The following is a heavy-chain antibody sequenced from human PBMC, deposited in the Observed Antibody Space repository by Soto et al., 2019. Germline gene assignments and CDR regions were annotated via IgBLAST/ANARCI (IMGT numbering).Heavy chain of an antibody. CDR1: GFTVSSNY. J-gene: IGHJ6*02. Sequence: GGSLRLSCAASGFTVSSNYMSWVRQAPGKGLEWVSVIYSGGSTYYADSVKGRFTISRDNSKNTAYLQMNSLRSEDTAVYYCARVYLVVPAATGGLDVWGQGTTVTVSS. CDR2: IYSGGST. D-gene: IGHD2-2*01. V-gene: IGHV3-53*01. CDR3: ARVYLVVPAATGGLDV.